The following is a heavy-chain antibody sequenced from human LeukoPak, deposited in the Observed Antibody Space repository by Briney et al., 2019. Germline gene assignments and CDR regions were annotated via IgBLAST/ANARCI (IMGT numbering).Heavy chain of an antibody. J-gene: IGHJ4*02. CDR1: GFSFNTYS. CDR2: ISSGSTYI. V-gene: IGHV3-21*04. CDR3: AKAPPPSHGYSGYD. Sequence: GGSLRLSCAASGFSFNTYSMNWVRQAPGKGLEWVSSISSGSTYIYYADSVKGRFTISRDNSKNTLYLQMNSLRAEDTAVYYCAKAPPPSHGYSGYDWGQGTLVTVSS. D-gene: IGHD5-12*01.